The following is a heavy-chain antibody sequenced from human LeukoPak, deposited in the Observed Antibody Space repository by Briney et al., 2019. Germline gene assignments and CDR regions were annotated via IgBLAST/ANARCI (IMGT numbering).Heavy chain of an antibody. Sequence: PGGSLRLSCAASGFTFDDYAMHWVRQAPGKGLEWVSLISWDGGGTYYADSVKGRFTISRDNSKNSLYLQMNSLRAEDTALYYCAKSPAGRGYYFDYWGQGTLVTVSS. CDR3: AKSPAGRGYYFDY. CDR1: GFTFDDYA. V-gene: IGHV3-43D*03. D-gene: IGHD1-14*01. J-gene: IGHJ4*02. CDR2: ISWDGGGT.